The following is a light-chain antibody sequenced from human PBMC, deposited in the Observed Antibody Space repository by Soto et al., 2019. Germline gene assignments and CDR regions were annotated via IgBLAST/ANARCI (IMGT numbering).Light chain of an antibody. CDR1: QSVSSSY. V-gene: IGKV3-20*01. CDR2: GAS. J-gene: IGKJ2*01. CDR3: KQFHNWYT. Sequence: EIVLTQSPGTLSLSPGERATLSCRASQSVSSSYLAWYQQKPGQAPRLLIYGASSRATGIPDRFSGSGSGTDFTLTISSLQSEDVAVYYCKQFHNWYTFGQGTKVDI.